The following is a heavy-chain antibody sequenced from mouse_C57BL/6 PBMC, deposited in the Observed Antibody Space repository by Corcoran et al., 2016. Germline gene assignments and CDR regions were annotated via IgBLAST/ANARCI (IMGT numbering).Heavy chain of an antibody. Sequence: EVQLQQSGPELVKPGASVKISCKASGYTFTDYYMNWVKQSHGKSLEWIGDINPNNGGTSYNQKFKGKATLTVDKSSSTAYMELRSLTSEDSAVYYCARSNYGNYHAMDYWGQGTSVTVSS. D-gene: IGHD2-1*01. CDR1: GYTFTDYY. V-gene: IGHV1-26*01. CDR3: ARSNYGNYHAMDY. J-gene: IGHJ4*01. CDR2: INPNNGGT.